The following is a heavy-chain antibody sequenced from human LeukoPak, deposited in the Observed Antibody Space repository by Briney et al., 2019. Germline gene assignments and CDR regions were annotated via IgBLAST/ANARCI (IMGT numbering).Heavy chain of an antibody. V-gene: IGHV7-4-1*02. J-gene: IGHJ4*02. Sequence: ASVKVSCKASGYTFTNSGLNWVRQAPGQGLEWKGWINPNTGNPTYAQGFAGRFVFSLDTSVSTTYLQISSLKAEDTAMYYCAKEGSGSSLEYWGQGTLVTVSS. CDR2: INPNTGNP. D-gene: IGHD6-6*01. CDR3: AKEGSGSSLEY. CDR1: GYTFTNSG.